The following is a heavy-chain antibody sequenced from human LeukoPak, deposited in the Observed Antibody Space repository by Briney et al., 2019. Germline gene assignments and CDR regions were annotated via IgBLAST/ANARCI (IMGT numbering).Heavy chain of an antibody. CDR2: IYYSGST. CDR3: ARGMATMKVGDAFDI. D-gene: IGHD5-24*01. V-gene: IGHV4-39*01. Sequence: SETLSLTCTVSGGSISSSSYYWGWIRQPPGKGLEWIGSIYYSGSTYYNPSLKSRVTISVDTSKNQFSLKLSSVTAADTAVYYCARGMATMKVGDAFDIWGQGTMVTVSS. J-gene: IGHJ3*02. CDR1: GGSISSSSYY.